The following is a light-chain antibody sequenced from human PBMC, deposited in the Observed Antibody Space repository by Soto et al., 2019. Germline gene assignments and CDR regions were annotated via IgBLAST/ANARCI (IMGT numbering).Light chain of an antibody. V-gene: IGLV2-14*03. CDR1: RSDIGAYKF. CDR3: TSWTTSTTMI. J-gene: IGLJ2*01. Sequence: QSALTQPASVSVSPGQSITISCTGTRSDIGAYKFVSWYQQHPGKAPKLMLYDVNIRPSGVSNRFSGSKSGNTASLTISGLQAEDEADYYCTSWTTSTTMIFGGGTKLTVL. CDR2: DVN.